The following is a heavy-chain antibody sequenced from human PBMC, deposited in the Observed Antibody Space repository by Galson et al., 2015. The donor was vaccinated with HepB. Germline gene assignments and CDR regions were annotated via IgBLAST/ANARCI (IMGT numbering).Heavy chain of an antibody. CDR1: GGTFSSYA. V-gene: IGHV1-69*13. J-gene: IGHJ3*02. Sequence: SVKVSCKASGGTFSSYAISWVRQAPGQGLEWMGGIIPTFGTANYAQKFQGRVTITADESTSTAYMELSSLRSEDTAVYYCARREVVTDISAFDIWGQGTMVTVSS. CDR2: IIPTFGTA. D-gene: IGHD4-23*01. CDR3: ARREVVTDISAFDI.